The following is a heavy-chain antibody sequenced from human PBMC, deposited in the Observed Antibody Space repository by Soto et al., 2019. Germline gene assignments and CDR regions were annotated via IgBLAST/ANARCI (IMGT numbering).Heavy chain of an antibody. CDR1: GGSISSGDYY. CDR3: ARGGSGDIVVVAAIDY. J-gene: IGHJ4*02. CDR2: IFYSGST. D-gene: IGHD2-15*01. Sequence: QVQLQESGPGLVKPSQTLSLTCSVSGGSISSGDYYWSWVRQHPGKGLEWIGYIFYSGSTYYNPSLKCRVTISVDTSKDQSALNRRSVTAADTAVYYCARGGSGDIVVVAAIDYWGQGTLVTVSS. V-gene: IGHV4-31*03.